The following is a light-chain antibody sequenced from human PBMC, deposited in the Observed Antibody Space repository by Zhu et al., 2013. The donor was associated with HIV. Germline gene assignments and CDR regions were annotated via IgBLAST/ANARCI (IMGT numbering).Light chain of an antibody. CDR2: DAS. CDR3: QKXNSAPWT. V-gene: IGKV1-27*01. J-gene: IGKJ1*01. CDR1: QGIANY. Sequence: DIQMTQSPSSLSASVGDRVTITCRASQGIANYLAWYQQTPGKVPKLLIYDASTLQSGVPSRFSGSGSGTDFTLTISSLQPEDVATYYCQKXNSAPWTFGQGTKVEIK.